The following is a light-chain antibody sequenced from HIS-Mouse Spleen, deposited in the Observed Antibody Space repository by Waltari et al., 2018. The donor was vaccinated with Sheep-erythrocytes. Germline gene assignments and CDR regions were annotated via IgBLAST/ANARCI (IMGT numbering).Light chain of an antibody. Sequence: SYVLTQPPSVSVAPGNTARLTCGGNNIGCKRVHWSQQKPGQAPVLVVYDDSDRPSGIPERFSGSNSGNTATLTISRVEAGDEADYYCQVWDSSSDHVVFGGGTKLTVL. J-gene: IGLJ2*01. V-gene: IGLV3-21*03. CDR1: NIGCKR. CDR2: DDS. CDR3: QVWDSSSDHVV.